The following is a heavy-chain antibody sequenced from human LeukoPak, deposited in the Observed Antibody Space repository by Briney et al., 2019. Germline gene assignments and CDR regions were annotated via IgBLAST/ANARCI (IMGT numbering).Heavy chain of an antibody. CDR2: ISPDSGYI. D-gene: IGHD6-13*01. Sequence: PGGSLRLSCAASGFTFSDHAMSWVRQAPGKGLEWVSSISPDSGYIYYADSVKGRFTISRDNAENSLFLQMNSLGAEDTAVYYCAPFSAVTHYYFDYWGQGTLVTVSS. J-gene: IGHJ4*02. CDR3: APFSAVTHYYFDY. CDR1: GFTFSDHA. V-gene: IGHV3-21*01.